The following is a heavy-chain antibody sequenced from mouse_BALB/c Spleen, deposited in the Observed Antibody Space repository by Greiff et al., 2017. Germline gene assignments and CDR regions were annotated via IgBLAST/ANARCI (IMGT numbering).Heavy chain of an antibody. V-gene: IGHV5-9*03. CDR2: ISSGGGNT. Sequence: DVMLVESGGGLVKPGGSLKLSCAASGFTFSSYTMSWVRQTPEKRLEWVATISSGGGNTYYPDSVKGRFTISRDNAKNNLYLQMSSLRSEDTALYYCARYYYGSRGFAYWGQGTLVTVSA. J-gene: IGHJ3*01. D-gene: IGHD1-1*01. CDR3: ARYYYGSRGFAY. CDR1: GFTFSSYT.